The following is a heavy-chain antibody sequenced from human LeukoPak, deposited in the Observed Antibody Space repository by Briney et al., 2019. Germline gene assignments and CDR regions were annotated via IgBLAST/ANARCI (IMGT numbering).Heavy chain of an antibody. Sequence: SETLFLTCTVSGGSISSYYWSWIRQPPGKGLEWIGYIYYSGSTNYNPSLKSRVTISVDTSKNQFSLKLSSVTAADTAVYYCARGGQQLVPFDYWGQGTLVTVSS. CDR1: GGSISSYY. J-gene: IGHJ4*02. CDR2: IYYSGST. CDR3: ARGGQQLVPFDY. D-gene: IGHD6-13*01. V-gene: IGHV4-59*01.